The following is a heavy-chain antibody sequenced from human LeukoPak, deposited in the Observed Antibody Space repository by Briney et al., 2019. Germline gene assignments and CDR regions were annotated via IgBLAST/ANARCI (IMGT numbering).Heavy chain of an antibody. D-gene: IGHD6-6*01. CDR1: GYTFTSYD. V-gene: IGHV1-8*01. CDR3: ARATSIAARRGYYYYYMDV. J-gene: IGHJ6*03. Sequence: ASVKLSCTASGYTFTSYDINWVRQATGPGLEWMGWMNPNSGNTDYAQKYQGRVTMTRNTSISTAYMELSSLRSEDTAVYYCARATSIAARRGYYYYYMDVWGKGTTVTVSS. CDR2: MNPNSGNT.